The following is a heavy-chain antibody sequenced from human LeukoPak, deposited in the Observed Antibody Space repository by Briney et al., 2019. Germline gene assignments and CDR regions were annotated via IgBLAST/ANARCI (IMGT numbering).Heavy chain of an antibody. D-gene: IGHD3-22*01. J-gene: IGHJ3*02. CDR2: IYTSGNT. CDR3: ARDGDSSGYHDAFDI. Sequence: SETLSLTCPVSGGSISRYYWSWIRQPAGKGLEWIGRIYTSGNTNYNPSLKSRVTMSIDTSKNQFSLKLTSVTAADTAVYYCARDGDSSGYHDAFDIWGQGTMVTVSS. V-gene: IGHV4-4*07. CDR1: GGSISRYY.